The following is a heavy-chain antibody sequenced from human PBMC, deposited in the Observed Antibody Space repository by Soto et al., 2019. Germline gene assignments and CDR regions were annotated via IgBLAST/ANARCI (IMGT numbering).Heavy chain of an antibody. J-gene: IGHJ4*02. CDR3: ARATVKVGATLFDY. CDR2: INYSGFT. V-gene: IGHV4-34*01. D-gene: IGHD1-26*01. CDR1: DGSFRGIY. Sequence: SETLSLTCGVSDGSFRGIYWSWIRQPPGKGLEWIGEINYSGFTNYNPSLKSRVTMSRDTSTNQFSLKLTSVTAADSAVYYCARATVKVGATLFDYWGQGTLVTVSS.